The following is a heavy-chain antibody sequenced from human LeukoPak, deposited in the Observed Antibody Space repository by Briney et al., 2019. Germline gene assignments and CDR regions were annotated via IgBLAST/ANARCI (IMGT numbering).Heavy chain of an antibody. CDR1: GFTFSSYW. CDR2: IKQDGSEK. J-gene: IGHJ4*02. CDR3: AKDLFILAAAGFDY. Sequence: SGGSLRLSCAASGFTFSSYWMSWVRQAPGKGLEWVANIKQDGSEKYYVDSVKGRLTISRDNAKNSLYLQMNSLRAEDTALYYCAKDLFILAAAGFDYWGQGTLVTVSS. V-gene: IGHV3-7*03. D-gene: IGHD6-13*01.